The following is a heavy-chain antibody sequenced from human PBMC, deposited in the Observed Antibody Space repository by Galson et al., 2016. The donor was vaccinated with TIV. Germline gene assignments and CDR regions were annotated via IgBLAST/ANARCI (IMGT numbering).Heavy chain of an antibody. Sequence: SCKAPGDTFSSFVISWVRQAPGQGLEWMGGIIPLFGEAHYAQKFQGRVTISADESTSTVYMELSGLRSGDTAMYYCAKCRNTAMDTYYYYYGLDVWGQGTTVTVSS. CDR1: GDTFSSFV. V-gene: IGHV1-69*01. CDR3: AKCRNTAMDTYYYYYGLDV. J-gene: IGHJ6*02. D-gene: IGHD5-18*01. CDR2: IIPLFGEA.